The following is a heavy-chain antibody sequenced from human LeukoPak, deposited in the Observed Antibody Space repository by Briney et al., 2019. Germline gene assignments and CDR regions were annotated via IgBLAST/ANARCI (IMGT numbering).Heavy chain of an antibody. J-gene: IGHJ4*02. CDR1: GFTFSSYT. V-gene: IGHV3-48*01. CDR3: ARGGGGIAVAGTQDY. CDR2: IGSSSSTI. D-gene: IGHD6-19*01. Sequence: GGSLRLSCAASGFTFSSYTMNWVRQAPGKGLEWVSYIGSSSSTIYYADSVKGRFTISRDNAKNVLYLQMNSLRAEDTAVYYCARGGGGIAVAGTQDYWGQGTLVTVSS.